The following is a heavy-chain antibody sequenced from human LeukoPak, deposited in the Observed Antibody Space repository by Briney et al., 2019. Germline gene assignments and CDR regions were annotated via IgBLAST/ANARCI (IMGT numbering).Heavy chain of an antibody. CDR2: ISYSGST. D-gene: IGHD1-14*01. V-gene: IGHV4-39*07. Sequence: SETLSLTCSISGDSISSPSYYWAWIRQPPGKGLEWVAFISYSGSTFYSPSLNSRVTTSVDTSKNQFSLNLNSLTAADTAVYYCARDQNFSRRSGWFDPWGQGTLVTVSS. J-gene: IGHJ5*02. CDR1: GDSISSPSYY. CDR3: ARDQNFSRRSGWFDP.